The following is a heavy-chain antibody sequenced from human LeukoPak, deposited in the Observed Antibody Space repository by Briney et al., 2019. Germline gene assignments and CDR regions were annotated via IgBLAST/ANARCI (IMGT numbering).Heavy chain of an antibody. J-gene: IGHJ2*01. V-gene: IGHV4-59*01. CDR2: IYYSGST. Sequence: SETLSLTCTVSGGSISNYYWSWIRQPPGKGLEWIGYIYYSGSTNYNPSLKSRVTISVDTSKNQFSLKLSSVTAADTAVYYCARVYYSSSYNYWYFDLWGRGTLVTVSS. CDR3: ARVYYSSSYNYWYFDL. CDR1: GGSISNYY. D-gene: IGHD6-13*01.